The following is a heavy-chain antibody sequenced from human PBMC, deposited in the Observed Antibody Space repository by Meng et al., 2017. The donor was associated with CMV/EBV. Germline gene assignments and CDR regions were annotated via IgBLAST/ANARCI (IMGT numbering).Heavy chain of an antibody. CDR1: GFTFSSYW. D-gene: IGHD1-26*01. Sequence: GGSLRLSCAASGFTFSSYWMHWVRQAPGKGLVWVSRINSDGSSTSYADSVKGRFTISRDNAKNTLYLQMNSLGAEDTAVYYCAKVGATAYYYYGMDVWGQGTTVTVSS. CDR2: INSDGSST. V-gene: IGHV3-74*01. J-gene: IGHJ6*02. CDR3: AKVGATAYYYYGMDV.